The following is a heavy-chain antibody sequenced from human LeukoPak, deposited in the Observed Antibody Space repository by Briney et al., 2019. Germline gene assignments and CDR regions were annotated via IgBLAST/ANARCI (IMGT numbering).Heavy chain of an antibody. D-gene: IGHD6-13*01. CDR1: GFTFSAYW. CDR3: AREAAAGTYKFDY. J-gene: IGHJ4*02. Sequence: GGSLRLSCAASGFTFSAYWMHWVRQAPGKGLEWVSYISSSSSYTNYADSVKGRFTISRDNAKNSLYLQMNSLRAEDTAVYYCAREAAAGTYKFDYWGQGTLVTVSS. CDR2: ISSSSSYT. V-gene: IGHV3-11*06.